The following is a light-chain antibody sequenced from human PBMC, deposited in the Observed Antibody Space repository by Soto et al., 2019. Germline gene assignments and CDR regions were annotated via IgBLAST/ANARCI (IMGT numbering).Light chain of an antibody. J-gene: IGKJ4*01. CDR3: QQRSNWPQGLT. CDR2: DAS. Sequence: EIVLTQSPATLSLSPGERATLSCRAGQSVSSYLAWYQQKPGQAPRLLIYDASNRATGIPARFSGSGSGTDFTLTISSLEPEDFAVYYCQQRSNWPQGLTFGGGTKVEIK. CDR1: QSVSSY. V-gene: IGKV3-11*01.